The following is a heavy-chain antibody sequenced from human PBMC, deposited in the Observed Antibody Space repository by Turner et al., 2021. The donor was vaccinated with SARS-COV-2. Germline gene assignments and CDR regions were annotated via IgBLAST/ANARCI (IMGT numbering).Heavy chain of an antibody. Sequence: QVQLVESGGGVVQPARSLRLSCSACGFSFSSYGMHWVRQEPGKGLDWVSVIVSDVSKKYYGDAVKGRFTIARDNSENTLYLQMNTLRAEDTAVYYCARKGSDSSGWSTFDYWGQGTLVAVSS. CDR3: ARKGSDSSGWSTFDY. D-gene: IGHD6-19*01. J-gene: IGHJ4*02. CDR1: GFSFSSYG. V-gene: IGHV3-33*01. CDR2: IVSDVSKK.